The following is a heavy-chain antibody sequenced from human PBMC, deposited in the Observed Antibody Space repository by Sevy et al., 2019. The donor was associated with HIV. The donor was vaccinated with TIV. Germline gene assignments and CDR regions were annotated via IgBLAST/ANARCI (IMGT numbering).Heavy chain of an antibody. V-gene: IGHV3-74*01. CDR1: GFSFKIHY. Sequence: GGSLRLSCVVSGFSFKIHYMHWVRQVPGEGLVWVSRVNSDGLITTYAHSVKGRFTISRDNAKNTVYLQMTSLRVDDTAVYYWARGSAGCPTAWVRGALVTVSS. CDR2: VNSDGLIT. J-gene: IGHJ5*02. D-gene: IGHD2-2*01. CDR3: ARGSAGCPTA.